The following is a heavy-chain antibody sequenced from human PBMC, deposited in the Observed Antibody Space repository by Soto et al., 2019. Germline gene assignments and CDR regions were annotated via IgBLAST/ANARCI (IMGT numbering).Heavy chain of an antibody. J-gene: IGHJ6*03. Sequence: GESLKISCAASGFTFSSYSMNWVRQAPGKGLEWVSSISSSSSYIYYADSVKGRFTISRDNAKNSLYLQMNSLRAEDTAVYYCAREYCSGGSCYSRYYYMDVWGKGTTVTVSS. CDR3: AREYCSGGSCYSRYYYMDV. D-gene: IGHD2-15*01. CDR2: ISSSSSYI. CDR1: GFTFSSYS. V-gene: IGHV3-21*01.